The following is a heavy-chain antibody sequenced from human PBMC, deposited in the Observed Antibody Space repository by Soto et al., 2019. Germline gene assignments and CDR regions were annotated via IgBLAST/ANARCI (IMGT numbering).Heavy chain of an antibody. Sequence: QLHLVQSGAVVKKPGASVTVSCSASGYPVTAYYMHWVRQAPGRGLEWMGGINPATGAAKYTQTFPGRVTMTRDTSTSIGFMELSGLTSEDTAVFYCARGGGVGVAGSAAFDMWGQGTLVTVSS. CDR1: GYPVTAYY. J-gene: IGHJ3*02. V-gene: IGHV1-2*02. D-gene: IGHD3-3*01. CDR3: ARGGGVGVAGSAAFDM. CDR2: INPATGAA.